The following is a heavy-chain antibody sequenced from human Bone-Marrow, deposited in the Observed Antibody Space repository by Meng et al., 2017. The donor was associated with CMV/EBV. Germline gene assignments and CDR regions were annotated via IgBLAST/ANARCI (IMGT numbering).Heavy chain of an antibody. D-gene: IGHD1-1*01. CDR2: INHSGST. CDR3: ASYGYTNYFDY. Sequence: ESLKISCAVYGGSFSGYYWSWIRQPPGKGLEWIGEINHSGSTNYNPSLKSRVTISVDTSKNQFSLKLSSVTAADTAVYYCASYGYTNYFDYWGQGTLVTVSS. V-gene: IGHV4-34*01. J-gene: IGHJ4*02. CDR1: GGSFSGYY.